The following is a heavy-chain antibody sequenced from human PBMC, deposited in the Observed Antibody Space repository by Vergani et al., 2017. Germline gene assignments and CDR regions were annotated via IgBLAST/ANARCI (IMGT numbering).Heavy chain of an antibody. J-gene: IGHJ4*02. V-gene: IGHV3-48*01. D-gene: IGHD3-9*01. CDR1: GFPFRSHS. Sequence: EVQLVESGGGLVQPGGSLRLSCAASGFPFRSHSMNWVRQAPGKGLEWISYISMSSSTIHYADSVRGRFTISRDDSKNTLYLQMNSLKTEDTAVYYCTTPTKWELRYYFDYWGQGTLVTVSS. CDR3: TTPTKWELRYYFDY. CDR2: ISMSSSTI.